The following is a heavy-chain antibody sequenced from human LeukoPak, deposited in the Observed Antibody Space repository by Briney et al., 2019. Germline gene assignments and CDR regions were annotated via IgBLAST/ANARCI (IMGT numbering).Heavy chain of an antibody. Sequence: ASVKVSCKVSGYTLTELSMHWVRQAPGKGLAGMGGFDPEDGETIYAQKFQGRVTMTEDTSTDTAYMELSSLRSEDTAVYYCATDRVGYYDSSGYFSPLDYWGQGTLVTVSS. J-gene: IGHJ4*02. CDR2: FDPEDGET. D-gene: IGHD3-22*01. CDR1: GYTLTELS. V-gene: IGHV1-24*01. CDR3: ATDRVGYYDSSGYFSPLDY.